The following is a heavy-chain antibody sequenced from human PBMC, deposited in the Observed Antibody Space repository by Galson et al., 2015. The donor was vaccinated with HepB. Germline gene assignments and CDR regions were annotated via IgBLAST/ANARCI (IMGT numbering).Heavy chain of an antibody. D-gene: IGHD2-15*01. CDR1: GGTFSSYA. CDR3: AAYCSGGSCYLDYYGMDV. V-gene: IGHV1-69*13. Sequence: SVKVSCKASGGTFSSYAISWVRQAPGQGLEWMGGIIPIFGTANYAQKFQGRVTITADESTSTAYMELSSLRSEDTAVYYCAAYCSGGSCYLDYYGMDVWGQGTTVTVSS. J-gene: IGHJ6*02. CDR2: IIPIFGTA.